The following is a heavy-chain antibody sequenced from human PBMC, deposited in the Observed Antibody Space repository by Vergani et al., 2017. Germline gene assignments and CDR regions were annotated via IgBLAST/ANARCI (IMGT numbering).Heavy chain of an antibody. D-gene: IGHD3-16*02. CDR2: VKWNGDSS. V-gene: IGHV3-20*04. Sequence: EVQLVESGGGVVRPGGSLRLSCAASGFTFGDYDMNWVRHAPGKGLEWVSLVKWNGDSSVYADSVKGRFTISRDNAKISLYLQMTSLRAEDTAFYYCARRVSLNTYYFDYWGQGALVTVSS. CDR1: GFTFGDYD. CDR3: ARRVSLNTYYFDY. J-gene: IGHJ4*02.